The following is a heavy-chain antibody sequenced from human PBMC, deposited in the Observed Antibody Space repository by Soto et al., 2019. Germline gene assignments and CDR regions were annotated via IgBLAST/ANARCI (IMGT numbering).Heavy chain of an antibody. CDR1: GGSVSSGSYY. J-gene: IGHJ4*02. Sequence: LSLTFTVSGGSVSSGSYYWSWIRQPPGKGLEWIGYIYYSGSTNYNPSLKSRVTISVDTSKNQFSLKLSSVTAADTAVYYCARDSYDFWSGFHYFDYWGQGTLVTVSS. CDR3: ARDSYDFWSGFHYFDY. V-gene: IGHV4-61*01. CDR2: IYYSGST. D-gene: IGHD3-3*01.